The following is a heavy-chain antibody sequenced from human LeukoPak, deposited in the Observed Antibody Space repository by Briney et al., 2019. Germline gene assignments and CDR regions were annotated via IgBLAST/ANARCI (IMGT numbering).Heavy chain of an antibody. CDR3: ARFRDSSTWYYIDY. CDR2: IIASGGST. Sequence: GGSLRLSCAASGFTFSSYAMSWVRQAPGKGLEWVSAIIASGGSTYYVDSVTGRFTISRDNSKNTLYLQMNSLRAEDTAVYYCARFRDSSTWYYIDYWGQGTLVTVSS. V-gene: IGHV3-23*01. D-gene: IGHD6-13*01. CDR1: GFTFSSYA. J-gene: IGHJ4*02.